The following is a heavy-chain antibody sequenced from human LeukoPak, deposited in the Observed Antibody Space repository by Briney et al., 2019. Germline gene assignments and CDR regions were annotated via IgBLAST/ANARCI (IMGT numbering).Heavy chain of an antibody. CDR2: IKQDGSEK. CDR3: ASGRQLGY. D-gene: IGHD3-16*01. CDR1: GFTYSSYW. J-gene: IGHJ4*02. Sequence: PGGSLRLSCAASGFTYSSYWMSWLRHAPGKGLEGVANIKQDGSEKYYVDSVKGRFTISRDNAKSSLYLQMNSLRAEATALYYCASGRQLGYGGQGTLVAVSS. V-gene: IGHV3-7*01.